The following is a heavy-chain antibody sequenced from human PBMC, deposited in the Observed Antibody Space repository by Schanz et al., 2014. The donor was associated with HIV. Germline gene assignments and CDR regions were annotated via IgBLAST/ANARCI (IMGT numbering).Heavy chain of an antibody. V-gene: IGHV1-69*01. J-gene: IGHJ2*01. Sequence: QVQLVQSGAEVKKPGSSVKVSCKSSGGTFSSYAITWVRQAPGQGLEWMGGIIPIFGTANYAQKFQGRVTIIADESTSTAYMDLISLRYEDTALYYCAASMYNGSYGTHYYFDLWGRGTLVTVSS. D-gene: IGHD1-26*01. CDR3: AASMYNGSYGTHYYFDL. CDR2: IIPIFGTA. CDR1: GGTFSSYA.